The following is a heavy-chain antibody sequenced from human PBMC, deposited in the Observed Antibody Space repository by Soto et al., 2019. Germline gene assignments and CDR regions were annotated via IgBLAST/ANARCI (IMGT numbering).Heavy chain of an antibody. D-gene: IGHD6-6*01. CDR2: IGTDSNT. V-gene: IGHV3-23*01. CDR3: VRKYPGTRPFDY. J-gene: IGHJ4*01. CDR1: GCTFSSYA. Sequence: SLRLSCAGSGCTFSSYAMNWVRQAPGKGLAWVSAIGTDSNTYYADSVKGRFTISRDNSRTTVYLQMNSLRAEDTALYYCVRKYPGTRPFDYWGQGTLVTVSS.